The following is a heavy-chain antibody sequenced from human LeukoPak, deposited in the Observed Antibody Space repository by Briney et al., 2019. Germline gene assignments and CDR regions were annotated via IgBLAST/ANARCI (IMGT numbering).Heavy chain of an antibody. CDR2: IKEDGSEK. CDR1: GFTFGSYW. D-gene: IGHD2-15*01. J-gene: IGHJ6*03. CDR3: ARTYCSGGSCYSGNGFYYYYYMDV. V-gene: IGHV3-7*01. Sequence: GGSLRLSCAASGFTFGSYWMSWVRQAPGKGLEWVANIKEDGSEKHYVDSVKGRFTISRDNARNSLFLQMNSLRAEDTAVYYCARTYCSGGSCYSGNGFYYYYYMDVWGKGTTATVSS.